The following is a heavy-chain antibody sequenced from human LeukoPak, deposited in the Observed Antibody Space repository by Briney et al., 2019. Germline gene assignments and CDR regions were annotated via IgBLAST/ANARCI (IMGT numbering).Heavy chain of an antibody. CDR1: GYTFTSYG. Sequence: ASVKVSCKASGYTFTSYGISWVRQAPGQGLEWMGWISAYNGNTNYAQVLQGRVTMTTDTSTSTAYMELRSLRSDDTAVYYCARDPGWFGELLSYYFDYWGQGTLVTVSS. J-gene: IGHJ4*02. D-gene: IGHD3-10*01. CDR2: ISAYNGNT. V-gene: IGHV1-18*04. CDR3: ARDPGWFGELLSYYFDY.